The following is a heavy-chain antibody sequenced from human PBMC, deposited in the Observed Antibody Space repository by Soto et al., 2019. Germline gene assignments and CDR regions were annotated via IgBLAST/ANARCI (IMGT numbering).Heavy chain of an antibody. CDR2: ISYDGSNK. J-gene: IGHJ6*02. CDR1: GFTFSSYG. V-gene: IGHV3-30*18. D-gene: IGHD3-22*01. Sequence: PGGSLRLSCAASGFTFSSYGMHWVRQAPGKGLEWVAVISYDGSNKYYADSVKGRFTISRDNSKNTLYLQMNSLRAEDTAVYYCAKDRINYYDSSGYYYGYYHYYGMDVWGQWTTVTVSS. CDR3: AKDRINYYDSSGYYYGYYHYYGMDV.